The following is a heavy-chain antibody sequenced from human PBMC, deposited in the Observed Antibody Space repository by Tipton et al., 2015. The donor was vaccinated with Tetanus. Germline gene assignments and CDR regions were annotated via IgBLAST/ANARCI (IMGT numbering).Heavy chain of an antibody. CDR1: GGTFNNYF. Sequence: TLSLTCAVYGGTFNNYFWTWIRQPPGKGLEWIGEINYDGSTNYSPSLKSRVTLSLDTTKKQVSLKLRSVTAADTAVYYCARHSSLKALNYWGQGTLVTASS. CDR3: ARHSSLKALNY. J-gene: IGHJ4*02. CDR2: INYDGST. D-gene: IGHD3-9*01. V-gene: IGHV4-34*01.